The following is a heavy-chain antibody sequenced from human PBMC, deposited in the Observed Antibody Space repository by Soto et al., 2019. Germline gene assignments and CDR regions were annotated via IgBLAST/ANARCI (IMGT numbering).Heavy chain of an antibody. CDR2: IYPGDSDT. CDR1: GYSFTSYW. CDR3: ASQIWFGELTP. D-gene: IGHD3-10*01. V-gene: IGHV5-51*01. J-gene: IGHJ5*02. Sequence: GGSLKISCKGSGYSFTSYWIGCARQMPGKGLEWMGIIYPGDSDTRYSPSFQGQVTISADKSITTAYLQWSSLKASDTAMYYCASQIWFGELTPWGQGTLVTVSS.